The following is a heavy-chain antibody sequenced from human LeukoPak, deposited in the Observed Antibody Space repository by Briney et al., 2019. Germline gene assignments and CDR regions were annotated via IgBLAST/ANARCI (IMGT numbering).Heavy chain of an antibody. V-gene: IGHV3-48*01. CDR1: GITFSSYG. CDR2: ISSSSSTI. D-gene: IGHD1-26*01. CDR3: ARDLVVGATLAFDI. Sequence: GGSLRLSCAASGITFSSYGMSWVRQAPGKGLEWVSYISSSSSTIYYADSVKGRFTISRDNAKNSLYLQMNSLRAEDTAVYYCARDLVVGATLAFDIWGQGTMVTVSS. J-gene: IGHJ3*02.